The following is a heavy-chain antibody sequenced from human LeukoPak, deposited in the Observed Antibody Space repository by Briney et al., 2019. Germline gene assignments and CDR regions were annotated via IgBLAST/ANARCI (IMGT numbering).Heavy chain of an antibody. J-gene: IGHJ5*02. CDR1: GRSISSGGYY. V-gene: IGHV4-31*03. CDR2: IYYSGST. D-gene: IGHD5-12*01. Sequence: SQTLSLTCTVSGRSISSGGYYWSWIRQHPGKGLEWIGYIYYSGSTYYNPSLKSRVTISVDTSKNQFSLKLSSVTAADTAVYYCARAIVAWFDPWGQGTLVTVSS. CDR3: ARAIVAWFDP.